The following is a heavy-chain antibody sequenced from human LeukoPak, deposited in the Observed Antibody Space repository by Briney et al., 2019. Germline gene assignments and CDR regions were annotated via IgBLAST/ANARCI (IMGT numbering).Heavy chain of an antibody. CDR3: AREHCAGGYCYFLDY. J-gene: IGHJ4*02. V-gene: IGHV4-38-2*02. CDR2: MSHSGST. CDR1: DYPISSGYF. Sequence: SETLSLTCSVSDYPISSGYFWGWIRQPPGKGLERIATMSHSGSTYFNPSLKSRVIVSIDASKNQFSLNLTSVTAADTAVYYCAREHCAGGYCYFLDYWGQGTLVTVSS. D-gene: IGHD2/OR15-2a*01.